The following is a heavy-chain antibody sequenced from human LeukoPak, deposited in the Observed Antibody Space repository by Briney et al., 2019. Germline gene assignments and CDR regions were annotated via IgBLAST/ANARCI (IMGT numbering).Heavy chain of an antibody. D-gene: IGHD2-2*02. J-gene: IGHJ4*02. CDR1: GYTFTSYG. CDR3: ARGCSTTTCYTSGFDH. V-gene: IGHV1-18*01. CDR2: ISAYNGNT. Sequence: ASVKVSCKASGYTFTSYGISWVRQAPGQGLEWMGWISAYNGNTNYAQKLQGRVTMTTDTSTSTAYMELRSLRSDDTAVYYCARGCSTTTCYTSGFDHWGQGTLVTVSS.